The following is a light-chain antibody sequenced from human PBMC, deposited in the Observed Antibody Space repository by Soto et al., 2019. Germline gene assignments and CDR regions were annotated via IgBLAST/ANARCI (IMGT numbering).Light chain of an antibody. CDR2: AAF. CDR3: LQDNSYPSS. V-gene: IGKV1-17*01. J-gene: IGKJ2*01. CDR1: QGISNL. Sequence: DIQMTQSPSSLSASVGDRVTITSRASQGISNLWCWFQHKPGKAPKRLIYAAFSLQGGVPSRFSGSGSGTEFTLTITGLQPDDFADYYCLQDNSYPSSFGQGTKLEIK.